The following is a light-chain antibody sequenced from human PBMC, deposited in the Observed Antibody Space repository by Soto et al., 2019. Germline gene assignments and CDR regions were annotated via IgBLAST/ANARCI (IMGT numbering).Light chain of an antibody. J-gene: IGKJ1*01. V-gene: IGKV3-15*01. Sequence: EIVLTQSPGTLSLSPGERATLSCSASQSVSSSYLAWYQQKPGQAPRLLIYGASTRATGIPARFSGSGSGTEFTLTISSLQSEDFAVYYCQQYNNWPSWTFGQGTNADIK. CDR3: QQYNNWPSWT. CDR2: GAS. CDR1: QSVSSSY.